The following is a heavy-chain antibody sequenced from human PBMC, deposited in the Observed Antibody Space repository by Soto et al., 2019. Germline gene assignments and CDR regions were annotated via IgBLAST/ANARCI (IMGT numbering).Heavy chain of an antibody. CDR3: AKDDYSNYGYFDY. V-gene: IGHV3-30*18. Sequence: QVQLVESGGGVVQPGRSLRLSCAASGFTFSSYGMHWVRRAAGKGLEWVAVISYDGSNKYYADSVKGRFTISRDNSKNTLYLQMNSLRAEDTAVYYCAKDDYSNYGYFDYWGQGSLVTVSS. CDR2: ISYDGSNK. CDR1: GFTFSSYG. D-gene: IGHD4-4*01. J-gene: IGHJ4*02.